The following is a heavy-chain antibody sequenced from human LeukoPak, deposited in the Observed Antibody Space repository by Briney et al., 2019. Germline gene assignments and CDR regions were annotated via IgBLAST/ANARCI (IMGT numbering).Heavy chain of an antibody. CDR3: AKDLRDYGDYAVPDY. CDR2: ISSSSSTI. D-gene: IGHD4-17*01. J-gene: IGHJ4*02. Sequence: GGSLRLSCAASGFTFSSYSMNWVRQAPGKGLEWVSYISSSSSTIYYADSVKGRFTISRDNAKNSLYLQMNSLRAEDTAVYYCAKDLRDYGDYAVPDYWGQGTLVTVSS. CDR1: GFTFSSYS. V-gene: IGHV3-48*01.